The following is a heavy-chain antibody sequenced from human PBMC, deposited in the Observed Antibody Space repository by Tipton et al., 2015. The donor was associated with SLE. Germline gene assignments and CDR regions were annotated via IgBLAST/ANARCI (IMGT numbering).Heavy chain of an antibody. CDR2: IYTRGNS. CDR1: GDSLTSGSHY. J-gene: IGHJ2*01. CDR3: ARGTRRRFFDL. V-gene: IGHV4-61*02. D-gene: IGHD3-10*01. Sequence: TLSLTCTISGDSLTSGSHYWSWIRQPAGKGLEWIGRIYTRGNSYSNPSLKSRVTISVDTSKNQFSLNLTSVTAADTARYYCARGTRRRFFDLWGRGPLVTVSS.